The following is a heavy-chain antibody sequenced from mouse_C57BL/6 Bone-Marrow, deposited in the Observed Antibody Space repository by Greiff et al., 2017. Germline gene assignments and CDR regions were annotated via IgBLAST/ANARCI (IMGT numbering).Heavy chain of an antibody. CDR2: IWSGGST. Sequence: VKLMESGPGLVQPSQSLSITCTVSGFSLTSYGVHWVRQSPGKGLEWLGVIWSGGSTDYNAAFISRLSISKDNSKSQVFVKMNSLQADDTARYYCARSGTCGGVDYWGQGTTLTVSS. CDR3: ARSGTCGGVDY. D-gene: IGHD4-1*01. J-gene: IGHJ2*01. V-gene: IGHV2-2*01. CDR1: GFSLTSYG.